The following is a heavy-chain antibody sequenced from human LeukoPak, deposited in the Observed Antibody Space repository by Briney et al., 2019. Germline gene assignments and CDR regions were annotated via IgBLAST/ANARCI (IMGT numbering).Heavy chain of an antibody. CDR2: VSSSSSYI. CDR3: ARVGGYSGYDLAFEHYYYYMDV. J-gene: IGHJ6*03. D-gene: IGHD5-12*01. V-gene: IGHV3-21*01. CDR1: GFTFSSYA. Sequence: KSGGSLRLSCAASGFTFSSYAMSWVRQAPGKGLEWVSSVSSSSSYIYYADSVKGRFTTSRDNAKNSLYLQMNSLRAEDTAVYYCARVGGYSGYDLAFEHYYYYMDVWGKGTTVTVSS.